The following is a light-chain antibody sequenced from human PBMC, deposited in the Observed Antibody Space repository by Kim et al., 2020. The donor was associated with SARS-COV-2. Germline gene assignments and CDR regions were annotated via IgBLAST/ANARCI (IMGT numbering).Light chain of an antibody. CDR3: HQYGSSPQT. Sequence: EIVLTQSPGTLSLSPGERATLSCRASQSVSNSYLAWYQQKPGQAPRLLIHGTSSRATGIPDRFSGSGSGSDFTLTISRLEPEDFAVYYCHQYGSSPQTFGHGTKVDIK. CDR2: GTS. CDR1: QSVSNSY. J-gene: IGKJ1*01. V-gene: IGKV3-20*01.